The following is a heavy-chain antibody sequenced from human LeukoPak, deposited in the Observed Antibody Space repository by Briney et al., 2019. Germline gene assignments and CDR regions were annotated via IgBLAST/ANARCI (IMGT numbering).Heavy chain of an antibody. Sequence: SETLSLTCAVYGGSFSGYYWSWIRQPPGKGLEWIGEINHSGSTNYNPSLKSRVTISVDTSKNQFSLKLSSVTAADTAVYYCARGQAAAGQRWFDPWGQGTLVTVSS. V-gene: IGHV4-34*01. CDR2: INHSGST. D-gene: IGHD6-13*01. CDR3: ARGQAAAGQRWFDP. J-gene: IGHJ5*02. CDR1: GGSFSGYY.